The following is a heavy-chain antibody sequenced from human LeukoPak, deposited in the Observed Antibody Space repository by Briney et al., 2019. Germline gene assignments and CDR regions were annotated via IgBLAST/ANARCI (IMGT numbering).Heavy chain of an antibody. D-gene: IGHD6-13*01. Sequence: ASVKVSCKASGYTFTDYYMHWVRQAPGQGLEWMGWINPNSGGTNYAQKFQGRVTMTRDTSISTAYMELSRLRSDDTAVYYCARAGSSWYTQKLYYMDVWGKGTTVTVSS. J-gene: IGHJ6*03. V-gene: IGHV1-2*02. CDR2: INPNSGGT. CDR1: GYTFTDYY. CDR3: ARAGSSWYTQKLYYMDV.